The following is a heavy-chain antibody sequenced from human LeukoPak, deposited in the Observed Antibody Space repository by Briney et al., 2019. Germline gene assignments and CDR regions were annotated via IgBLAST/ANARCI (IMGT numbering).Heavy chain of an antibody. CDR1: GFTFSSYA. J-gene: IGHJ4*02. Sequence: GGSLRLSCAASGFTFSSYAMSWVRQAPGKGLEWVSAISSSGGSTYYADSVKGRFTISRDNSKNTLYLQMNSLRAEDTAVYYCAKVSGNDDYGGNVLDYWGQGTLLTVSS. D-gene: IGHD4-23*01. V-gene: IGHV3-23*01. CDR3: AKVSGNDDYGGNVLDY. CDR2: ISSSGGST.